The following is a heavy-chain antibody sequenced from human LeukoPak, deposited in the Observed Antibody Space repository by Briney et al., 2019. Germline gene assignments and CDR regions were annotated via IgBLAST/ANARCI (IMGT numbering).Heavy chain of an antibody. CDR1: GYSFTSQW. D-gene: IGHD3-3*01. CDR3: ARHAGTYYDFWSGSDV. Sequence: GESLKISCKASGYSFTSQWIAWVRQMPGKGLEWMGIIFPGESDTRYSPSFQGQVTISADKSINTAYLQWSGLEASDTAMYYCARHAGTYYDFWSGSDVWGKGTTVTVSS. V-gene: IGHV5-51*01. J-gene: IGHJ6*04. CDR2: IFPGESDT.